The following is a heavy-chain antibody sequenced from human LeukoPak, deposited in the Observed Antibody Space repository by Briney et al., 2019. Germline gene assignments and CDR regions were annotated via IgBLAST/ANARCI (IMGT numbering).Heavy chain of an antibody. Sequence: GGSLRLSCAASGFTVSSNYMSWVRQAPGKGLEWVSVIYSGGGTYYADSVKGRFTISRDNSKNTLYLQMNSLRSEDTAVYYCAREGNGRFSDYYYMDVWGKGTTVTVSS. V-gene: IGHV3-53*05. CDR1: GFTVSSNY. CDR2: IYSGGGT. D-gene: IGHD3-3*01. CDR3: AREGNGRFSDYYYMDV. J-gene: IGHJ6*03.